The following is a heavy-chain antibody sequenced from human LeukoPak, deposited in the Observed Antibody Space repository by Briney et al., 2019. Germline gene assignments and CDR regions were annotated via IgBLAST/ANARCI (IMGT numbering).Heavy chain of an antibody. CDR1: GFTVSSNY. Sequence: GGSLRLSCAASGFTVSSNYMSWVRQAPGKGLEWVSVIYSGGSTYYADSVKGRLTISRDNSKNTLYLQMNSLRAEDTAVYYCASAGVQYCSGGSCYVGYYYYGMDVWGQGTTVTVSS. V-gene: IGHV3-66*01. J-gene: IGHJ6*02. CDR2: IYSGGST. D-gene: IGHD2-15*01. CDR3: ASAGVQYCSGGSCYVGYYYYGMDV.